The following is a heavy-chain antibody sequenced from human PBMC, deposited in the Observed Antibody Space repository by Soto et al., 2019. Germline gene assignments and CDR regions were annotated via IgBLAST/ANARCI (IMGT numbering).Heavy chain of an antibody. J-gene: IGHJ4*02. CDR1: GFTVSSNY. D-gene: IGHD2-15*01. CDR3: ARVPLNSAPNYFDY. CDR2: IYSGGST. Sequence: GGSLRLSCAASGFTVSSNYMSWVRQAPGKGLEWVSVIYSGGSTYYADSVKGRFTISRDNSKNTLYLQMNSLRAEDTAVYYCARVPLNSAPNYFDYWGQGTLVTVSS. V-gene: IGHV3-66*01.